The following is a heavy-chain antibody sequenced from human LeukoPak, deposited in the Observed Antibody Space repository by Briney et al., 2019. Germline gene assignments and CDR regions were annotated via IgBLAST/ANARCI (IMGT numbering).Heavy chain of an antibody. J-gene: IGHJ4*02. D-gene: IGHD6-13*01. CDR2: INSNGQKT. V-gene: IGHV3-64*02. Sequence: GGSLRLSCAASGFTFSNYAIHWVRQAPGKGLQFVSSINSNGQKTYYADSVKGRFTISRDNSKNTLYLQMNSLRAEDTAVYYCASRIAAAGTPGGYWGQGTLVTVSS. CDR1: GFTFSNYA. CDR3: ASRIAAAGTPGGY.